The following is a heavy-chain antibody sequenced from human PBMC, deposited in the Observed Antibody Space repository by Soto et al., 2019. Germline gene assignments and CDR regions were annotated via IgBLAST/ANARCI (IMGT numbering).Heavy chain of an antibody. CDR1: GGSISSGDYY. J-gene: IGHJ5*02. V-gene: IGHV4-30-4*01. CDR2: IYYSGST. CDR3: AATPQPNTWFAP. Sequence: SETLSLTCTVSGGSISSGDYYWSWIRQPPGKGLEWIGYIYYSGSTYYNPSLKSRVTISVDTSKNQFSLKLSSVTAADTAVYYCAATPQPNTWFAPWGQGTLVTVSS.